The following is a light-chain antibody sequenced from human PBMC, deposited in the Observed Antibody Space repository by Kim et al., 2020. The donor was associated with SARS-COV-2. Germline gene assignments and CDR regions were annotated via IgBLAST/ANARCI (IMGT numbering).Light chain of an antibody. Sequence: PWERATRACRARPVLSGNYFSWYQQKPGQAPRLLIHGASNRATGIPDRCSGSGSGTDFTLTISRLEPEDVAVYYCQQYGTSPGITFGPGTKVDIK. CDR1: PVLSGNY. CDR3: QQYGTSPGIT. V-gene: IGKV3-20*01. J-gene: IGKJ3*01. CDR2: GAS.